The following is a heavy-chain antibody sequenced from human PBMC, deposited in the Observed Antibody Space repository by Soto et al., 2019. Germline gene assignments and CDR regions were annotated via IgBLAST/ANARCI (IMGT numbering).Heavy chain of an antibody. Sequence: GGSLSPSCPRSGFILSAYWMSWVRHAQGKGLEWGGGIRDKAMGYSTECTEYEKGRFIITRDDSRNSLFIQLNSLKTEDTAVYYCARPRSSGGSDTYFIYWGQGALVTVSS. D-gene: IGHD6-19*01. CDR2: IRDKAMGYST. CDR1: GFILSAYW. V-gene: IGHV3-72*01. J-gene: IGHJ4*02. CDR3: ARPRSSGGSDTYFIY.